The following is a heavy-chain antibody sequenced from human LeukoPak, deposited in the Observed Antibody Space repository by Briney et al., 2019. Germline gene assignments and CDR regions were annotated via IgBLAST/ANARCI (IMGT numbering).Heavy chain of an antibody. CDR2: IGTAGDT. V-gene: IGHV3-13*01. Sequence: PGGSLRLSCAASGFTFSSYDMHWVRQATGKGLEWVSAIGTAGDTYYPGSVKGRFTISRENAKNSLYLQMNSLRAGDTAVYYCVRGARSDVLRYFDWSSVDASDIWGQGTMVTVSS. CDR3: VRGARSDVLRYFDWSSVDASDI. J-gene: IGHJ3*02. D-gene: IGHD3-9*01. CDR1: GFTFSSYD.